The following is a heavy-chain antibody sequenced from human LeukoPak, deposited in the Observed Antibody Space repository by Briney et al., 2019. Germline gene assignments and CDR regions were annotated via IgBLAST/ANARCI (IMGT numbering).Heavy chain of an antibody. D-gene: IGHD3-10*01. CDR1: GHPCTGYY. CDR3: ARGWSYYGSGSYYIDPHFDY. Sequence: ASVKVSCKASGHPCTGYYMHWVRQAPGQGREGMGLIHHNSGGTNYAQKFQGRVTMTRDTSISTAYMELSRLRSDDTAVYYCARGWSYYGSGSYYIDPHFDYWGQGTLVTVSS. J-gene: IGHJ4*02. V-gene: IGHV1-2*02. CDR2: IHHNSGGT.